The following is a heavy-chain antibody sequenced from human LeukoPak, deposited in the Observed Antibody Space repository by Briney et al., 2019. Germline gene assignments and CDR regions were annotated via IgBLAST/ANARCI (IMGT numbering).Heavy chain of an antibody. V-gene: IGHV4-34*01. Sequence: SETLSLTCAVYGGSFSGYYWSWIRQPPGKGQEWIGEINHSGSTNYNPSLKSRVTISVDTSKNQFSLKLSSVTAADTAVYYCAGLWFGESDRNYWGQGTLVTVSS. CDR2: INHSGST. CDR3: AGLWFGESDRNY. J-gene: IGHJ4*02. D-gene: IGHD3-10*01. CDR1: GGSFSGYY.